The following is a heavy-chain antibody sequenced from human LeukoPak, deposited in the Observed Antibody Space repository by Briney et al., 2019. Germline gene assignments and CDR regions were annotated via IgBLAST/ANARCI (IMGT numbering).Heavy chain of an antibody. D-gene: IGHD6-13*01. CDR1: GFTFSSYG. J-gene: IGHJ2*01. CDR3: AKGLYSSSWYFDL. CDR2: IRYDGSNK. V-gene: IGHV3-30*02. Sequence: GGSLRLSCAASGFTFSSYGMHWVRQAPGKGLEWVAFIRYDGSNKYYADSVKGRFTISRDNSKNTLYLQMNSLRAEDTAVYYCAKGLYSSSWYFDLWGRGTLVTVSS.